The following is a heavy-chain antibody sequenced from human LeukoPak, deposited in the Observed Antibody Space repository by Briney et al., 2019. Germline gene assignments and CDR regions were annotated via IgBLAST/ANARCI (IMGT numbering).Heavy chain of an antibody. CDR3: AKGSQYNILTGFIVGAMDDFDS. CDR1: DFTFSNSW. V-gene: IGHV3-7*01. J-gene: IGHJ4*02. D-gene: IGHD3-9*01. Sequence: PGGSLRLSCAASDFTFSNSWMGWVRQAPGKGLEWVVNIKQDGSEKYYVDSVKGRFTISRDNAKDSLYLQMNSLRAEDTAVYYCAKGSQYNILTGFIVGAMDDFDSWGQGTLVTVSS. CDR2: IKQDGSEK.